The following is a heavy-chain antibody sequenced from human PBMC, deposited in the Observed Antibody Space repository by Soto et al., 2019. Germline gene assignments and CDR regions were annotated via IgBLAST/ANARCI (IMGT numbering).Heavy chain of an antibody. V-gene: IGHV4-31*03. CDR3: ARDPTISIAARRGDYYYGMDV. Sequence: PSETLSLTCTVSGGSISSGGYYWSWIRQHPGKGLEWIGYIYYSGSTYYNPSLKSRVTISVDTSKNQFSLKLSSVTAADTAVYYCARDPTISIAARRGDYYYGMDVRGQGTTVTSP. CDR2: IYYSGST. J-gene: IGHJ6*02. D-gene: IGHD6-6*01. CDR1: GGSISSGGYY.